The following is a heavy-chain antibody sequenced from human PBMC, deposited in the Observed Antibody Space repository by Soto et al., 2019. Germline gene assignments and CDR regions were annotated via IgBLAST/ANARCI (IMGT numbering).Heavy chain of an antibody. J-gene: IGHJ5*02. V-gene: IGHV5-51*01. Sequence: PGESLKICCQGSGYSFTNYWAGWVRQIPGRGLEWMGIIHHGDSDNRYSPFFQGQVTISANNTISTAYLQWSSMKASCTFIYYCAIHNRYISTWFQGWLAAWGQGTRVTVSP. CDR2: IHHGDSDN. CDR3: AIHNRYISTWFQGWLAA. CDR1: GYSFTNYW. D-gene: IGHD6-13*01.